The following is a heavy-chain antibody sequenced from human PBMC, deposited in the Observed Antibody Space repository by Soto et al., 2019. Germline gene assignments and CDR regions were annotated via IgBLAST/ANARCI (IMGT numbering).Heavy chain of an antibody. V-gene: IGHV4-39*01. D-gene: IGHD3-3*01. CDR3: ARRITIFVVVPNNWFDP. CDR2: IYYSGST. J-gene: IGHJ5*02. CDR1: GGSISSSSYY. Sequence: SETLSLTCTVSGGSISSSSYYWGWIRQPPGKGLEWIGSIYYSGSTYYNPSLKSRVTISVDTSKNQFSLKLSSVTAADTAVYYCARRITIFVVVPNNWFDPWGQGTLVTVSS.